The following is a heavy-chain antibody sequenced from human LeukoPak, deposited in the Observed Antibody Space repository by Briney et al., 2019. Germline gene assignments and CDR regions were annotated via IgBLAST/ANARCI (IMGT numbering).Heavy chain of an antibody. CDR1: AFTVSSNY. J-gene: IGHJ3*02. Sequence: PGGSLRLSCAASAFTVSSNYMSWVRQAPGKGLEWVSVIYSGGSTYYADSVKGRFTISRDNFKNTLYLQMNSLRVEDTAVYYCARAVTMALSFDIWGQGTMVTVSS. D-gene: IGHD3-10*01. CDR3: ARAVTMALSFDI. V-gene: IGHV3-66*01. CDR2: IYSGGST.